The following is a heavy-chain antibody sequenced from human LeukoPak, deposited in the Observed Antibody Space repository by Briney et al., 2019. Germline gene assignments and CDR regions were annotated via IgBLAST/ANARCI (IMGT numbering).Heavy chain of an antibody. CDR3: ARDSRGRSRPYYFDY. CDR1: GFSFSSYN. J-gene: IGHJ4*02. V-gene: IGHV3-21*01. Sequence: GGSLRLSCAASGFSFSSYNMNWVRQAPGKGLEWVSFISSSSSYIYYVDSVKGRFTISRDNAKNSLYLQMNSLRAEDTAVYYCARDSRGRSRPYYFDYWGQGTLVTVSS. CDR2: ISSSSSYI. D-gene: IGHD1-14*01.